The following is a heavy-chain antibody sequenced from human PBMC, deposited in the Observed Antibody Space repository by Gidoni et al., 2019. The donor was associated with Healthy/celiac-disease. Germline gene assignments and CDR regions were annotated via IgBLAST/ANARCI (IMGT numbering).Heavy chain of an antibody. D-gene: IGHD1-26*01. J-gene: IGHJ4*02. V-gene: IGHV3-48*04. Sequence: EVQLVESGGGLVQPGGSLSLSCAASGFPFSSYSMNWVRQAPGKGLEWVSYISSSSSTIYYADSVKGRFTISRDNAKNSLYLQMNSLRAEDTAVYYCARDLPGVGATIDWGQGTLVTVSS. CDR3: ARDLPGVGATID. CDR2: ISSSSSTI. CDR1: GFPFSSYS.